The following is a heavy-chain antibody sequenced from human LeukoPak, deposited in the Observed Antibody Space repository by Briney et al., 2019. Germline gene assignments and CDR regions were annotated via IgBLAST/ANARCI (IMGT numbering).Heavy chain of an antibody. CDR1: GGSISSYY. J-gene: IGHJ6*02. Sequence: SETLSLTCTVSGGSISSYYWSWIRQPPGKGLEWIGYIYYSGSTNYNPSLKSRVTISVDTSKNQFSLKMSSVTAADTAVYYCARDQTSPRPYMYSSGWYEVGLDVWGQGTTVTVSS. V-gene: IGHV4-59*01. CDR3: ARDQTSPRPYMYSSGWYEVGLDV. D-gene: IGHD6-19*01. CDR2: IYYSGST.